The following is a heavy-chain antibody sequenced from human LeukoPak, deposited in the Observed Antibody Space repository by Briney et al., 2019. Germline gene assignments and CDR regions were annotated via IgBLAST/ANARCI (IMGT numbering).Heavy chain of an antibody. V-gene: IGHV3-7*01. Sequence: GESLRLSCAASGFTFSSYWMSWVRQAPGKGLEWVANIKQDGSEKYYVDSVKGRFTISRDNAKNSLYLQMNSLRAEDTAVYYCARAKGNSGYDRPDYWGQGTLVTVSS. CDR3: ARAKGNSGYDRPDY. CDR1: GFTFSSYW. D-gene: IGHD5-12*01. J-gene: IGHJ4*02. CDR2: IKQDGSEK.